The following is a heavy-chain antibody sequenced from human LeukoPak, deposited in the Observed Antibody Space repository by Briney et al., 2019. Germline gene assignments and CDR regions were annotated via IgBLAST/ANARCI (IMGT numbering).Heavy chain of an antibody. CDR1: GGSISTTTW. Sequence: PSPTLSLTRAVSGGSISTTTWWCWVRQPPGKGLEWIGEIYHSGSINYNPSLKSRVTISLDKSKNQFSLRLSSVTAADTAVFYCASKADCRGGSCPTGAFDVWGRGTMVTVSS. CDR3: ASKADCRGGSCPTGAFDV. D-gene: IGHD2-15*01. V-gene: IGHV4-4*02. J-gene: IGHJ3*01. CDR2: IYHSGSI.